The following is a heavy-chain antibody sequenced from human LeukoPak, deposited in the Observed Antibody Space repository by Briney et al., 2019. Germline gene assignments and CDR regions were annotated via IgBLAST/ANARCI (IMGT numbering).Heavy chain of an antibody. D-gene: IGHD3-10*01. J-gene: IGHJ6*03. CDR1: GGSFSGYY. CDR3: ARELWFGELEYMDV. CDR2: INHSGST. V-gene: IGHV4-34*01. Sequence: SETLSLTCAVYGGSFSGYYWSWIRQPPGKGLEWIGEINHSGSTNYNPSLKSRVTISVDTSKNQFSLKLSSVTAADTAVYYCARELWFGELEYMDVWGKGTTVTISS.